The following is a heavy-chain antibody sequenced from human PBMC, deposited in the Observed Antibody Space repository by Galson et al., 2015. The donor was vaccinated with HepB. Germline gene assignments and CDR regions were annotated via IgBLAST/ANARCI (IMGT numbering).Heavy chain of an antibody. CDR3: AKDDYVWGSYPSRFDF. Sequence: SLRLSCAASGFAFSNYAVTWVRQAPGKGLEWVSVITGSGGSTYYADSVKGRFTISRDNSKKTLYLQMNSLRTEDTAVYYCAKDDYVWGSYPSRFDFWGQGTLVTVSS. J-gene: IGHJ4*02. V-gene: IGHV3-23*01. CDR1: GFAFSNYA. CDR2: ITGSGGST. D-gene: IGHD3-16*02.